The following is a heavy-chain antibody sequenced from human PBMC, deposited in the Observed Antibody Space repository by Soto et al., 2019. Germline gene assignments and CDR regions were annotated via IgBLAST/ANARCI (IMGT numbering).Heavy chain of an antibody. CDR3: ARDGIAVAGGDGGAEYFQH. D-gene: IGHD6-19*01. CDR1: GFTFSSCE. Sequence: SGGSLRLSCAASGFTFSSCEMNWVRQAPGKGLEWVSYISSSGSTIYYADSVKGRFTISRDNAKNSLYLQMNSLRAEDTAVYYCARDGIAVAGGDGGAEYFQHWGQGTLVTVSS. V-gene: IGHV3-48*03. J-gene: IGHJ1*01. CDR2: ISSSGSTI.